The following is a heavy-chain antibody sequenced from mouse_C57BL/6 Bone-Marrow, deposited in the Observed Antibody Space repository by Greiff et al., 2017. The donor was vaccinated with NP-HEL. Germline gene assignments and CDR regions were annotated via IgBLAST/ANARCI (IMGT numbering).Heavy chain of an antibody. V-gene: IGHV10-3*01. CDR1: GFTFNTYA. J-gene: IGHJ4*01. Sequence: EVNVVESGGGLVQPKGSLKLSCAASGFTFNTYAMHWVRQAPGKGLEWVARIRSKSSNYATYYADSVKDRFTISRDDSQSMLYLQMNNLKTEDTAMYYCVRDGPVSNDGAMDYWGQGTSVTVSS. D-gene: IGHD6-2*01. CDR2: IRSKSSNYAT. CDR3: VRDGPVSNDGAMDY.